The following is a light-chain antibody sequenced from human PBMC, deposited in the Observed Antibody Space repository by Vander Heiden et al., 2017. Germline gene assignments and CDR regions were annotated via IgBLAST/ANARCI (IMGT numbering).Light chain of an antibody. J-gene: IGKJ2*01. CDR2: GAS. CDR3: QQYCDSPLYI. CDR1: QSVSTTY. V-gene: IGKV3-20*01. Sequence: ETVLTQSPATLSLSPGGRATLSCRASQSVSTTYLAWYQQKPGQAPRLLIYGASTRATGIPDRFSGSGCGTDFTLTISRREPEDFAVYYCQQYCDSPLYIFGQGTKLEIK.